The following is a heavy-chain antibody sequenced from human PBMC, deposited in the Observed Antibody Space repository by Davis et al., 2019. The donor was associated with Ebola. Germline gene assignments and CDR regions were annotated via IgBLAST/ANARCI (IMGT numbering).Heavy chain of an antibody. V-gene: IGHV1-18*01. CDR2: ISGYNGNT. CDR1: GYILTNYG. Sequence: ASVKVSCKASGYILTNYGISWVRQAPGQGLEWMGWISGYNGNTNYAQKLQGRVTMTTDTSTSTAYMELRSLTSEDTAVYYCARRVGARSGFDYWGQGTLVTVSS. CDR3: ARRVGARSGFDY. J-gene: IGHJ4*02. D-gene: IGHD1-26*01.